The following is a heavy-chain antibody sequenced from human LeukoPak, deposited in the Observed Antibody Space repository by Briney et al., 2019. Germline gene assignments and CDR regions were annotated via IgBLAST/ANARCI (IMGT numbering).Heavy chain of an antibody. D-gene: IGHD6-13*01. J-gene: IGHJ3*02. CDR1: GFTFSSYG. CDR2: IWYDGSNK. V-gene: IGHV3-33*01. Sequence: GGSLRLSCAASGFTFSSYGMHWVRLAPGKGLEWVAVIWYDGSNKYYADSVKGRFTISRDNSKNTLYLQMNSLRAEDTAVYYCARDISWYSSSHGAFDIWGQGTMVTVSS. CDR3: ARDISWYSSSHGAFDI.